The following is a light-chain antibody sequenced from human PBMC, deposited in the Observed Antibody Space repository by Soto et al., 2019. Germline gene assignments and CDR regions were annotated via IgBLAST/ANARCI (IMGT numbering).Light chain of an antibody. V-gene: IGKV3-11*01. CDR2: DAS. CDR1: QSVSNN. CDR3: QRGDT. J-gene: IGKJ5*01. Sequence: EIVLTQSPATLSLSPGERATLSCRASQSVSNNLAWYQQKPGQAPRLLIYDASNRATGIPVRFSGSGSGTDFTLTISWLEPEDFAVYYCQRGDTFGQGTRLEIK.